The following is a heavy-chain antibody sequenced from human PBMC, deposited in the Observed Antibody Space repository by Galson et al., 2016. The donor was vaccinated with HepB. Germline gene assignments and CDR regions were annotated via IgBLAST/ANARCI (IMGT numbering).Heavy chain of an antibody. CDR1: GFTFSAYA. D-gene: IGHD3-10*01. Sequence: SLRLSCAASGFTFSAYAMHWVRQAPGKGLEWVAVISYDGRNKYYADSVKGRFTISRDDSKDTLYLQMNSLRAEDTAFYFCSKDQGGLWFGAYTPGWFDPWGQGTLVIVSS. CDR3: SKDQGGLWFGAYTPGWFDP. CDR2: ISYDGRNK. J-gene: IGHJ5*02. V-gene: IGHV3-30*18.